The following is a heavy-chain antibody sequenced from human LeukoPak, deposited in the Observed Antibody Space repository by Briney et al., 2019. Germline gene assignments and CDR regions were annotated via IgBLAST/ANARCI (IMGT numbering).Heavy chain of an antibody. CDR1: GGSFSGHY. J-gene: IGHJ4*02. CDR2: INHNGIT. D-gene: IGHD3-16*01. Sequence: PSETLPLTCAVYGGSFSGHYWTWIRQPPGKGLEWIGEINHNGITNYNPSLKSRVTISVDTSKNQFSLELRSVTAADTAVYYCARSVSGGLECDSWAQGSLVTVSS. CDR3: ARSVSGGLECDS. V-gene: IGHV4-34*01.